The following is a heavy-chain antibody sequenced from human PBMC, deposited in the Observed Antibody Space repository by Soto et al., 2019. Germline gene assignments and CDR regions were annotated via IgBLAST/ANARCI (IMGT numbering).Heavy chain of an antibody. Sequence: GGSLRLSCAASGFTFSSYGMHWVRQAPGKGLEWVAVISYDGSNKYYADSVKGRFTISRDNSKNTLYLQMNSLRAEDTAVYYCANYRSPFYYWGQGTLVTVSS. CDR1: GFTFSSYG. D-gene: IGHD6-13*01. J-gene: IGHJ4*02. V-gene: IGHV3-30*18. CDR3: ANYRSPFYY. CDR2: ISYDGSNK.